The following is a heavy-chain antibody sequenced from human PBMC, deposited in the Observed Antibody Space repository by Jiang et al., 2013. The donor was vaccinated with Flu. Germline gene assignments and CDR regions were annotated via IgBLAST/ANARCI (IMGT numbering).Heavy chain of an antibody. V-gene: IGHV4-39*01. J-gene: IGHJ3*02. CDR2: IYYSGST. CDR3: ARQDRGRLVRDAFDI. Sequence: PGLVKPSETLSLTCTVSGGSISSSSYYWSWIRQPPGKGLEWIGSIYYSGSTYYNPSLKSRVTISVDTSKNQFSLKLSSVTAADTAVYYCARQDRGRLVRDAFDIWGQGTMVTVSS. CDR1: GGSISSSSYY. D-gene: IGHD6-19*01.